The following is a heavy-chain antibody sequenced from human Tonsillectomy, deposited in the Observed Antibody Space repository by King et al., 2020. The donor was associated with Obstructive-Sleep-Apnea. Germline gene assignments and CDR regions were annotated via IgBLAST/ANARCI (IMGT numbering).Heavy chain of an antibody. CDR3: ARDHLGDYVEGYYYSYGMDV. CDR1: GYTFMTYG. D-gene: IGHD4-17*01. V-gene: IGHV1-18*01. J-gene: IGHJ6*02. CDR2: ISTYNGNT. Sequence: QLVQSGAEVKKPGASVKVSCKASGYTFMTYGITWVRQAPGQGLKWMGWISTYNGNTNYAQKVQDRVTMTTDTSTSTAYMELRSLRSDDTAVYYCARDHLGDYVEGYYYSYGMDVWGQGTTVTVSS.